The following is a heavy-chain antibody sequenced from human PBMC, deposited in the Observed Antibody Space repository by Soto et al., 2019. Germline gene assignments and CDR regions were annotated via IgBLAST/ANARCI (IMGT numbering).Heavy chain of an antibody. J-gene: IGHJ5*02. V-gene: IGHV4-59*01. CDR3: ASSYYDDSSGYYYSGWLDP. CDR2: IYYSGST. CDR1: GGSISSYY. D-gene: IGHD3-22*01. Sequence: SETLSLTCTVSGGSISSYYWSWIRQPPGKGLEWIGYIYYSGSTNYNPSLKSRVTISVDTSKNQFSLKLSSVTAADTAVYYCASSYYDDSSGYYYSGWLDPRGQGTPVTVSS.